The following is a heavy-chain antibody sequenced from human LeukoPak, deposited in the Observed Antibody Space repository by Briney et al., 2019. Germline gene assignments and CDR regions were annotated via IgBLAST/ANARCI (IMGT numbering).Heavy chain of an antibody. CDR1: GYTFTGYY. Sequence: ASVKVSCKASGYTFTGYYMHWVRQAPGQGLEWMGWINPNSGGTNYAQKFQGRVTMTRDTSISTAYMELSSLRSEDTAVYYCARADSSGYRYYWGQGTLVTVSS. CDR2: INPNSGGT. D-gene: IGHD3-22*01. CDR3: ARADSSGYRYY. V-gene: IGHV1-2*02. J-gene: IGHJ4*02.